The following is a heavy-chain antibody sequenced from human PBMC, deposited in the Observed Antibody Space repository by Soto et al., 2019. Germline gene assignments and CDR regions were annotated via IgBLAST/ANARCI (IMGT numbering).Heavy chain of an antibody. V-gene: IGHV3-30*18. D-gene: IGHD2-2*01. CDR1: GFTFSSYG. CDR3: AKDRTRTYYYYYGMDV. J-gene: IGHJ6*02. CDR2: ISYDGSNK. Sequence: GGSLRLSCAASGFTFSSYGMHWVRQAPGKGLEWVAVISYDGSNKYYADSVKGRFTISRDNSKNTLYLQMNSLRAEDTAVYYCAKDRTRTYYYYYGMDVLGQGTTVTVSS.